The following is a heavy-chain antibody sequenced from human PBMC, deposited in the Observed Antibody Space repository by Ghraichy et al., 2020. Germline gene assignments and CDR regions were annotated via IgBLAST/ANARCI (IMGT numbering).Heavy chain of an antibody. CDR1: GFTFSSYS. V-gene: IGHV3-21*01. D-gene: IGHD4-17*01. J-gene: IGHJ6*02. CDR3: VTVTLANYYYYGMDV. CDR2: ISSSSSYI. Sequence: GGSLRLSCAASGFTFSSYSMNWVRQAPGKGLEWVSSISSSSSYIYYADSVKGRFTISRDNAKNSLYLQMNSLRAEDTAVYYCVTVTLANYYYYGMDVWGQGTTVTVSS.